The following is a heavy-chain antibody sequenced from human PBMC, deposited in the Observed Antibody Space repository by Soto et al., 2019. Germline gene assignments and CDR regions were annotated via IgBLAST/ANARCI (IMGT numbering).Heavy chain of an antibody. V-gene: IGHV3-74*01. J-gene: IGHJ6*02. CDR3: AKDIGTNYYGSGSYYYYYGMDV. CDR1: GFTFSFSW. CDR2: IKTDGSTT. D-gene: IGHD3-10*01. Sequence: EVQLVESGGGLVQPGGSLRLSCVASGFTFSFSWMHWVRQDPGKGPVWVSGIKTDGSTTTYADSVKGRFTISRDNAKNTLYLQMSSLRAEDTALYYCAKDIGTNYYGSGSYYYYYGMDVWGQGTTVTVSS.